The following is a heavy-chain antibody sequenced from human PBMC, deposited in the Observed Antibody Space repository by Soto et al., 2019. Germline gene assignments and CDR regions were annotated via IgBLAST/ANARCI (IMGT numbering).Heavy chain of an antibody. J-gene: IGHJ6*02. CDR3: ARHPPGTAAGTYYGMDV. CDR2: IYSGGNT. D-gene: IGHD2-8*02. Sequence: EVQLVETGGGLIQPGGSLRLSCAASEFTVSSSYMSWVRQAPGKGPEWVSVIYSGGNTYYADSVKGRFTISRDESKNTLSLQMSSLRVEDTAVHYCARHPPGTAAGTYYGMDVWGQGTAVTVSS. CDR1: EFTVSSSY. V-gene: IGHV3-53*02.